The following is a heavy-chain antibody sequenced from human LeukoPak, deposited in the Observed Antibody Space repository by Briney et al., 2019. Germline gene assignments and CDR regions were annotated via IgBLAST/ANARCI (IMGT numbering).Heavy chain of an antibody. J-gene: IGHJ4*02. CDR3: TRDRPYGGKSGDFDY. CDR2: IRSKAYGGTT. D-gene: IGHD4-23*01. Sequence: GGSLRLSCTSSGFTFGDYAMSWVRQAPGKGLEWVGVIRSKAYGGTTEYVASVKGGFTISRDDSISTADLQMNSLNTEDTAVYYCTRDRPYGGKSGDFDYWGQGTLVTVSS. V-gene: IGHV3-49*04. CDR1: GFTFGDYA.